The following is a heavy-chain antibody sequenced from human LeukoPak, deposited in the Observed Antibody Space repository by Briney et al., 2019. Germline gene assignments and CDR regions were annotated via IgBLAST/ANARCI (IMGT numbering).Heavy chain of an antibody. J-gene: IGHJ3*02. V-gene: IGHV4-39*01. D-gene: IGHD5-18*01. CDR2: IYYSGST. CDR1: GGSISSSNYY. CDR3: ARQGYSYGSADAFDI. Sequence: PSETLSLTCTVSGGSISSSNYYWGWIRQPPGKGLEWIGSIYYSGSTYYNPSLKSRVTISVDTSKNQFSLKLSSVTAADTAVYYCARQGYSYGSADAFDIWGQGTMVTVSS.